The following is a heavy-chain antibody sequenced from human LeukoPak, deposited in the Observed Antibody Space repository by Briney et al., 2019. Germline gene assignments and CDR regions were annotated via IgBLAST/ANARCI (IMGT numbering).Heavy chain of an antibody. CDR3: ARGPYYDFWSGYPFFDY. V-gene: IGHV4-39*06. Sequence: SETLSLTCTVSGGSISSSSYYWGWIRQPPGKGLEWLGSIYYSGSTYYNPSLKSRVTMSVDTSKNQFPLKLSSVSAADTAVYYCARGPYYDFWSGYPFFDYWGQGTLVTVSS. J-gene: IGHJ4*02. CDR2: IYYSGST. D-gene: IGHD3-3*01. CDR1: GGSISSSSYY.